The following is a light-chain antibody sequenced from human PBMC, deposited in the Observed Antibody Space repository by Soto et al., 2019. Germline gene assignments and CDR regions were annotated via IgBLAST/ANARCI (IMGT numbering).Light chain of an antibody. Sequence: QPVLTQPASVSGSPGQSITISCTGSNSDVGDHNYVSWYQHHPGKAPKLMIYEVSNRPSGVSNRFSGSKSGNTASLTISGLQAEDEADYYCSSYTTSSTLVLFGGGTKLTVL. CDR2: EVS. V-gene: IGLV2-14*01. CDR1: NSDVGDHNY. CDR3: SSYTTSSTLVL. J-gene: IGLJ2*01.